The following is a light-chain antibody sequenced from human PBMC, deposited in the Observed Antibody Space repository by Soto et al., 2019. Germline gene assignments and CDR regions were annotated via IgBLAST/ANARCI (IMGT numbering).Light chain of an antibody. CDR3: HQRQSWPRT. CDR2: LTS. J-gene: IGKJ1*01. V-gene: IGKV3-11*01. Sequence: EIVLTQSPATLSAFPGDRVTLSCRASQAVNTRLAWYQHKPGQAPRLLIYLTSNRAAGVPSRFSAWGSETDFTLTISDVQPEDFEVYYCHQRQSWPRTLGQGTKVDI. CDR1: QAVNTR.